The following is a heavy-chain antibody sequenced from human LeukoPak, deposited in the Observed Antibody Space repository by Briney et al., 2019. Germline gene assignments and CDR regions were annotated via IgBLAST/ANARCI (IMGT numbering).Heavy chain of an antibody. Sequence: GGSLRLSCAASGFIVSSNYMSWVRQAPGKGLEWVSVIYSGGSTYYADSVKGRFTISRDNSKNTLYLQMNGLRAEDTAVYYYARGQHYAFDIWGQGTMVTVSS. D-gene: IGHD3-3*02. CDR1: GFIVSSNY. CDR2: IYSGGST. CDR3: ARGQHYAFDI. V-gene: IGHV3-53*01. J-gene: IGHJ3*02.